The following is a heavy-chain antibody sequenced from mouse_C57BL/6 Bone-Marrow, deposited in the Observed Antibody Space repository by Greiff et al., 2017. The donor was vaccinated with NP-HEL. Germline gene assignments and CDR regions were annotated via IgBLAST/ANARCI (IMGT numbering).Heavy chain of an antibody. Sequence: QVQLKQPGAELVKPGSSVKMSCKASGYTFTSYWITWVKQRPGQGLEWIGDIYPGSGSTNYNEKFKSKATLTVDTSSSTAYMQRSSLTSEDSAVYYCARDDDGSFDYWGQGTTLTVSS. D-gene: IGHD2-3*01. CDR2: IYPGSGST. CDR1: GYTFTSYW. V-gene: IGHV1-55*01. J-gene: IGHJ2*01. CDR3: ARDDDGSFDY.